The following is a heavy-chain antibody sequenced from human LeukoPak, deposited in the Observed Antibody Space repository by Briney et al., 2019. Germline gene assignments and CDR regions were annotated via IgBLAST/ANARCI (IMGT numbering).Heavy chain of an antibody. D-gene: IGHD3-3*01. J-gene: IGHJ5*02. Sequence: ASVTVSCKASGCTFTGYSMHWVRQAPGQGLEWMGWINPNSGGTNYAQKFQGRVTMTRDTSISTAYIELSSLRSDDTAVYYCARAPLTGSTIFDPWGQGTLVTVSA. V-gene: IGHV1-2*02. CDR3: ARAPLTGSTIFDP. CDR2: INPNSGGT. CDR1: GCTFTGYS.